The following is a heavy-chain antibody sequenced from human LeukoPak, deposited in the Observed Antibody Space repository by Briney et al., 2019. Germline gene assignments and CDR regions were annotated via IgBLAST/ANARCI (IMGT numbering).Heavy chain of an antibody. CDR3: AKDQRSITIFGVVIPVPFDY. J-gene: IGHJ4*02. CDR2: ISYDGSNK. V-gene: IGHV3-30*18. D-gene: IGHD3-3*01. CDR1: GFTFSSYG. Sequence: GRSLRLSCAASGFTFSSYGMHWVRQAPGKGLEWVAVISYDGSNKYYADSVKGRFTISRDNSKNTLYLQMNSLRAEDTAVYYCAKDQRSITIFGVVIPVPFDYWGQGTLVTVSS.